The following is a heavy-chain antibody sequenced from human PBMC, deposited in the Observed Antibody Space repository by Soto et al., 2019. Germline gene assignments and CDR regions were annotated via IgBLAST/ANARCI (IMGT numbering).Heavy chain of an antibody. J-gene: IGHJ4*02. Sequence: ASVKVSCKGFGYSFMKYGINWVRQAPGQGLEWVGWISPYSGYTHSAQKFHGRLTLTTDTAASTAYMELRILRSADTALYYCAREASVLIPAAQPSRFDSWGQGTLVTVPQ. CDR1: GYSFMKYG. V-gene: IGHV1-18*01. CDR3: AREASVLIPAAQPSRFDS. D-gene: IGHD2-2*01. CDR2: ISPYSGYT.